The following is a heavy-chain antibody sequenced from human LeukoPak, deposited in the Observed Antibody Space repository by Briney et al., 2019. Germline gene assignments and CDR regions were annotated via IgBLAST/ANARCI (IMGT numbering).Heavy chain of an antibody. CDR2: IKSKTDGGTT. CDR3: TTGIVGATNVY. D-gene: IGHD1-26*01. V-gene: IGHV3-15*01. Sequence: KSGGSLRLSCAASGFTFSNAWMSWVRQAPGKGLEWVGRIKSKTDGGTTDYAAPVKGRFTISRDDSKNTLYLQMNSLKTEDTAVYYCTTGIVGATNVYWGQGTLVTVSS. J-gene: IGHJ4*02. CDR1: GFTFSNAW.